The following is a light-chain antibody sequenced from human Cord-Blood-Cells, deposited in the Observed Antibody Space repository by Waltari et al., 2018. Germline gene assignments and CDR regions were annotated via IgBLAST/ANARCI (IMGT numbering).Light chain of an antibody. V-gene: IGKV1-39*01. CDR3: QQSYSTPWT. Sequence: DIQMTQSPSSLSASVGDRVTITRRASQSISSYLNWYQQKPGKAPKLLIYAASSLQSGGPSRFSGSGSGTDFTLTISSLQPEDFATYYCQQSYSTPWTFGQGTKVEIK. CDR1: QSISSY. J-gene: IGKJ1*01. CDR2: AAS.